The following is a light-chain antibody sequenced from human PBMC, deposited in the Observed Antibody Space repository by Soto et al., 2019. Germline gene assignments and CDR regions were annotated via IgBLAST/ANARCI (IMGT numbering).Light chain of an antibody. CDR3: SSYTRSSTLYV. Sequence: QSALTQPASVSGSPGQSITISCTGTSSDVGGYNYVSWYQQHPGKAPKLMIYDVSNRPSGVSNRFSGSKSGNTASLTISGLQAEDEADYYCSSYTRSSTLYVFGTATKVT. V-gene: IGLV2-14*01. CDR1: SSDVGGYNY. CDR2: DVS. J-gene: IGLJ1*01.